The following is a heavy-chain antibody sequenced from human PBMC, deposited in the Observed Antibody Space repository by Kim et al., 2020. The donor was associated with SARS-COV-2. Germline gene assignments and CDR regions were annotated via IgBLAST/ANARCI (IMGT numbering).Heavy chain of an antibody. CDR1: GGSFSDYY. CDR3: ARLRSGSRKYWWFDP. CDR2: INHNEDT. J-gene: IGHJ5*02. D-gene: IGHD2-8*02. V-gene: IGHV4-34*01. Sequence: SETLSLTCAVSGGSFSDYYWTWVRQSPGRGLEWIGEINHNEDTNYNPSLRSRVTLTVDTSKNQFSLNLNSVTAADTAIYSCARLRSGSRKYWWFDPWGQG.